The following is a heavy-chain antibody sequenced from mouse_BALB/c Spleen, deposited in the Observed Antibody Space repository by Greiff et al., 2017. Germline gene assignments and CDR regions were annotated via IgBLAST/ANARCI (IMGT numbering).Heavy chain of an antibody. CDR1: GFTFSSYA. V-gene: IGHV5-6-5*01. CDR3: ARDLYFDY. Sequence: EVQVVESGGGLVKPGGSLKLSCAASGFTFSSYAMSWVRQTPEKRLEWVASISSGGSTYYPDSVKGRFTISRDNARNILYLQMSSLRSEDTAMYYCARDLYFDYWGQGTTLTVSS. CDR2: ISSGGST. J-gene: IGHJ2*01.